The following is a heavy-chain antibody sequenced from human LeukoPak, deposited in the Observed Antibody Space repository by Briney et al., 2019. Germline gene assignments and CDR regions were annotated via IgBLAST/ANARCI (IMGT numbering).Heavy chain of an antibody. CDR2: ISAYNGNT. CDR3: ARAGSTKGDY. J-gene: IGHJ4*02. Sequence: GESLKISCKGSGYSFTSYGISWVRQAPGQGLEWMGWISAYNGNTNYAQKLQGRVTMTTDTSTSTAYMELRSLGSDDTAVYYCARAGSTKGDYWGQGTLVTVSS. CDR1: GYSFTSYG. D-gene: IGHD6-13*01. V-gene: IGHV1-18*01.